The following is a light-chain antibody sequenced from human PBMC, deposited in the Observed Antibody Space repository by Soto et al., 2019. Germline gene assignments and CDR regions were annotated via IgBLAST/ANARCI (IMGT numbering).Light chain of an antibody. Sequence: EIVLTQSPATLSLSPGERATLSCRASQSVSSYLAWYQQKPGQAPRLLIYDASKRATGIPARVSGSGSGTDFSLTIRSLEPEDFAVYYCQQRSIWPPTFGQGTKVEIK. J-gene: IGKJ1*01. V-gene: IGKV3-11*01. CDR1: QSVSSY. CDR2: DAS. CDR3: QQRSIWPPT.